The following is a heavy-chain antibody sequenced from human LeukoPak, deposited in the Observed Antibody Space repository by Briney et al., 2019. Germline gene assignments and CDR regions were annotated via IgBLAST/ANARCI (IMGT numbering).Heavy chain of an antibody. CDR3: AKSGVVVAALERGVANWFDP. J-gene: IGHJ5*02. CDR1: GFPFSNYA. Sequence: GGPLRLSCGASGFPFSNYAMNWVRQAPGRALEWVSSISSSSSYIYGAASVKGRLTVSRDNAKNSPYLQMNSLRAADTAVYYCAKSGVVVAALERGVANWFDPWGQGTLVTVSS. CDR2: ISSSSSYI. V-gene: IGHV3-21*01. D-gene: IGHD2-15*01.